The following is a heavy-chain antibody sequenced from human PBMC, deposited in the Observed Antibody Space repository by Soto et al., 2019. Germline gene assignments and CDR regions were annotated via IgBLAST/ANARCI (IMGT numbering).Heavy chain of an antibody. CDR2: ISYDGRNK. CDR3: AKVRIVGATPDAFDI. V-gene: IGHV3-30*18. Sequence: QVQLVESGGGVVQPGRSLRLSCAAPGFTFSSYGMHWVRQAPGKGREWGAVISYDGRNKYYADSVKGRFTISRDNSKNRLYLQMNSLRAEDTAVYYCAKVRIVGATPDAFDIWGQGTMVTVSS. J-gene: IGHJ3*02. D-gene: IGHD1-26*01. CDR1: GFTFSSYG.